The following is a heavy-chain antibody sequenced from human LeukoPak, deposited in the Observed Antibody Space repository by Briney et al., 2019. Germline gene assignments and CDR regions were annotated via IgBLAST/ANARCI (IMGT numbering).Heavy chain of an antibody. CDR2: IYYSGST. J-gene: IGHJ4*02. V-gene: IGHV4-59*08. CDR3: ARGRKGLDY. CDR1: GGSISSYY. Sequence: SEALSLTCTVPGGSISSYYWSWIRQPPGKGLEWIGYIYYSGSTNYNPSLKSRVTISVDTSKNQFSLKLSSVTAADTAVYYCARGRKGLDYWGQGTLVTVSS.